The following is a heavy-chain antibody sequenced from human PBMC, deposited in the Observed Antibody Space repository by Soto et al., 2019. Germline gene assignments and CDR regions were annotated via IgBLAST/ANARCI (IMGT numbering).Heavy chain of an antibody. V-gene: IGHV1-8*01. CDR2: MNPNSGNT. CDR1: GYTFTSYD. J-gene: IGHJ5*02. CDR3: ARRGRYCSSTSCYRLWFDP. Sequence: QVQLVQSGAEVKKPGASVKVSCKASGYTFTSYDINWVRQATGQGLEWMGWMNPNSGNTGYAQKFQGRVTMTRTTSISTAYMELSSLRSEDTAVYYCARRGRYCSSTSCYRLWFDPWGQGTLVTVSS. D-gene: IGHD2-2*01.